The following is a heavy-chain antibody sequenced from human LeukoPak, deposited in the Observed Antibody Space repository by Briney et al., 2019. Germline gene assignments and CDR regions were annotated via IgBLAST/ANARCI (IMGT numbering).Heavy chain of an antibody. J-gene: IGHJ4*02. Sequence: ASVTVSFKASGYTFTSYDINWVRQAAGQGLEWMGLMNPNSGNTGYPQKFQGRVTMTRNTSISTAYMELSSLRSEDMAVYYCARGPPRKKYYYDSSGYADYWGQGTLVTVSS. V-gene: IGHV1-8*01. CDR1: GYTFTSYD. CDR2: MNPNSGNT. CDR3: ARGPPRKKYYYDSSGYADY. D-gene: IGHD3-22*01.